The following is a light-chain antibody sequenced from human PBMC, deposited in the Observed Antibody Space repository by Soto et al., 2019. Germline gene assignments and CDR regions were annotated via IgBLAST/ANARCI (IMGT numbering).Light chain of an antibody. Sequence: DIQMTQSPSSLSASVGDRVSITCQASQDITHYLNWYQQKPGKAPKLLIYDASNLETGVPSRFSGSGSGRDFTFTISSLQAEDIATYYCQQYESLLTFGGGTKVEIK. J-gene: IGKJ4*01. CDR3: QQYESLLT. CDR2: DAS. V-gene: IGKV1-33*01. CDR1: QDITHY.